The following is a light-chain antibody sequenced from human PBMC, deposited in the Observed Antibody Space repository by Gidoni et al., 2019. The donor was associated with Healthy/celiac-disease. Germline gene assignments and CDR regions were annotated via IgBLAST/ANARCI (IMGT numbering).Light chain of an antibody. CDR1: QSVSSY. J-gene: IGKJ1*01. CDR2: DAS. Sequence: EIVLTQSPATLSLSPGERATLSCRASQSVSSYLAWYQQKPGQAPRLLIYDASNSATGIPARFSGSGSGTDFTLTISSLEPEDFAGYYCQQRSNWPGTFGQXTKMEIK. V-gene: IGKV3-11*01. CDR3: QQRSNWPGT.